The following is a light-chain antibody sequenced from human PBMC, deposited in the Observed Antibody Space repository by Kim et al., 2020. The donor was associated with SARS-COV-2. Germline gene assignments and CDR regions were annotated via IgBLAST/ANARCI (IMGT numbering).Light chain of an antibody. CDR3: QTWGTGIRV. CDR1: SGHSRYA. CDR2: LNSDGSH. V-gene: IGLV4-69*01. Sequence: SVKLTCTLSSGHSRYAIAWHQQQPEKGPRYLMKLNSDGSHNKGDGIPDRFSGSSSGAERYLTISSLQSEDEADYYCQTWGTGIRVFGGGTQLTVL. J-gene: IGLJ3*02.